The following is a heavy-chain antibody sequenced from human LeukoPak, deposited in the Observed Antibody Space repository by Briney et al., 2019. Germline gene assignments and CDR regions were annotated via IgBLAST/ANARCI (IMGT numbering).Heavy chain of an antibody. J-gene: IGHJ4*02. CDR3: ARITIAAVTLIFDY. CDR1: GGSISSYY. D-gene: IGHD6-13*01. CDR2: IYTSGST. Sequence: SETLSLTCTVSGGSISSYYWSWIRQPAGKGLEWIGRIYTSGSTNYNPSLKSRVTISADTSKNRFSLKLRSVTAADTAVYYCARITIAAVTLIFDYWGQGTLVTVSS. V-gene: IGHV4-4*07.